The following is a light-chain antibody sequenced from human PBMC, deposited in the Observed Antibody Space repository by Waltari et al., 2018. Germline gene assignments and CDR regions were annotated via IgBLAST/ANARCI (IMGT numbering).Light chain of an antibody. CDR3: RQDYTSPWT. CDR2: GAS. CDR1: QGIRND. J-gene: IGKJ1*01. V-gene: IGKV1-6*01. Sequence: AIQMTQSPSSLSASVGDRVTITCRASQGIRNDLGWYQQKPGQAPNLLIYGASSLQSGVPARFSGSGSGTDFTLTISSLQPEDFATYYCRQDYTSPWTFGQGTRVEIK.